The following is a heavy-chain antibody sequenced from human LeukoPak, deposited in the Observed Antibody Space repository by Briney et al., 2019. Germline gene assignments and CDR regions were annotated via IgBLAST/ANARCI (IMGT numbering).Heavy chain of an antibody. V-gene: IGHV4-34*01. CDR1: GGSFSGYY. Sequence: SETLSLTCAVYGGSFSGYYWSWIRQPPGKWLEWIGEINHSGSTNYNPSLKSRVTISVDTSKNQFSLKLSSVTAADTAVYYCASNSYGFCFDYSGQGTLVTVSP. D-gene: IGHD5-18*01. CDR2: INHSGST. CDR3: ASNSYGFCFDY. J-gene: IGHJ4*02.